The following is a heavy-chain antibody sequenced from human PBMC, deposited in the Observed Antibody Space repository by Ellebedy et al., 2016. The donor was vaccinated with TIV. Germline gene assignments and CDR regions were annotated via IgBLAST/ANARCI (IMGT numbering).Heavy chain of an antibody. CDR1: GGSISSSNW. D-gene: IGHD6-19*01. CDR3: ARAPDRAVGGGRTFDS. V-gene: IGHV4-4*02. Sequence: MPSETLSLTCAVSGGSISSSNWWSWVRQPPGKGLEWIGEIYHSGSTNYNPSLKSRVTISVDTSKNQFSLQLTSVTAADTAVYYCARAPDRAVGGGRTFDSWGRGTRVTVSS. CDR2: IYHSGST. J-gene: IGHJ4*02.